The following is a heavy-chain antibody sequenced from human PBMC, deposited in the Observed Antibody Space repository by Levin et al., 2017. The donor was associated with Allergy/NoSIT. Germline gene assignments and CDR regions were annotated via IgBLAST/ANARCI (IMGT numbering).Heavy chain of an antibody. CDR1: GFTFSNAW. J-gene: IGHJ4*02. CDR3: TTVRVPVTLLHDY. Sequence: GESLKISCAASGFTFSNAWMNWVRQAPGKGLEWVGRIKSKTDGGTTDYAAPVKGRFTISRDDSKNTLYLQMNSLKTEDTAVYYCTTVRVPVTLLHDYWGQGTLVTVSS. D-gene: IGHD2-15*01. V-gene: IGHV3-15*07. CDR2: IKSKTDGGTT.